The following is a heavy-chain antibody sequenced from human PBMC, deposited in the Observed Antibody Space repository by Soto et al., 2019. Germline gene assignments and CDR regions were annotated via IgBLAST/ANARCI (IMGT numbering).Heavy chain of an antibody. CDR2: IIPILGIA. V-gene: IGHV1-69*08. CDR1: GGTFSSYT. J-gene: IGHJ6*03. D-gene: IGHD3-3*01. CDR3: AREPAEWFGYYMDV. Sequence: QVQLVQSGAEVQKPGSSVKVSCKASGGTFSSYTISWVRQAPGQGLEWMGRIIPILGIANYAQKFQGRVTITADKSTSTAYMELSSLRSEDTAVYYCAREPAEWFGYYMDVWGKGTTVTVSS.